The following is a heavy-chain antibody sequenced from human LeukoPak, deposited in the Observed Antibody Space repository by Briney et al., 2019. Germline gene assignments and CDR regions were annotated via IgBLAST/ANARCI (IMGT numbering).Heavy chain of an antibody. CDR1: GGSISSGGYY. CDR3: ARHYRGALAGTMGAFDI. J-gene: IGHJ3*02. V-gene: IGHV4-31*03. CDR2: IYYSGST. D-gene: IGHD6-19*01. Sequence: SETLSLTCTVSGGSISSGGYYWSWIRQHPGKGLEWIGYIYYSGSTYYNPSLKGRVTISVDTSKNQFSLKLSSVTAADTAVYYCARHYRGALAGTMGAFDIWGQGTMVTVSS.